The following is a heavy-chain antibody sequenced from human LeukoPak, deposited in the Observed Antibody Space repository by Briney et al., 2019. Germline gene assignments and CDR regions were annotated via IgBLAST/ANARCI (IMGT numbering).Heavy chain of an antibody. CDR3: ARPGRYGSGSYWFYYYGMDV. Sequence: ASVKVSCKASGYTFTSYDINWVRQATGQGLEWMGWMNPNSGNTGYAQKFQGRVTMTRNTSISTAYMELSSLRSEDTAVYYCARPGRYGSGSYWFYYYGMDVWGQGTTVTVSS. D-gene: IGHD3-10*01. CDR2: MNPNSGNT. J-gene: IGHJ6*02. V-gene: IGHV1-8*01. CDR1: GYTFTSYD.